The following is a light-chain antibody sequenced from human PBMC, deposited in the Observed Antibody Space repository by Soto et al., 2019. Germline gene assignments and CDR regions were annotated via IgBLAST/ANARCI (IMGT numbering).Light chain of an antibody. V-gene: IGKV3-15*01. J-gene: IGKJ4*01. CDR1: QSGSSN. CDR2: DSF. CDR3: QHCSWQPFTVT. Sequence: EIVMTQSPATLSVSPGERATLSCRASQSGSSNLDWYHQKPGQAPRLLIYDSFTRATGIPARFSGSGSGTDYTPTICSLQPEYSTVYYCQHCSWQPFTVTFGGGTKVEIK.